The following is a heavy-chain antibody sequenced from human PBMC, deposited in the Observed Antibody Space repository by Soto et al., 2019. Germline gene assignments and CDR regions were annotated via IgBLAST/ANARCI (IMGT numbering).Heavy chain of an antibody. V-gene: IGHV3-33*01. CDR2: IWYDGSNK. CDR3: ARDSWSGPRWFGEIDQGTFGY. D-gene: IGHD3-10*01. J-gene: IGHJ4*02. CDR1: GFTFSSYG. Sequence: QVQLVESGGGVVQPGRSLRLSCAASGFTFSSYGMHWVRQAPGKGLEWVAVIWYDGSNKYYADSVKGRFTISRDNSKNTLYLQMNSLRAEDTAVYYCARDSWSGPRWFGEIDQGTFGYWGQGTLVTVSS.